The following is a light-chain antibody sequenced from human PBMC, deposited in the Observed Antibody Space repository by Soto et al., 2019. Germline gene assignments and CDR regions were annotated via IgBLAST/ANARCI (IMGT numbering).Light chain of an antibody. V-gene: IGKV1-5*03. CDR2: KAS. CDR1: QSISSW. Sequence: DIQMTQSPSTLSASGGDRVTITCRASQSISSWLAWYQQKPGKAPKLLIYKASSLESGVPPRFSGSGSGTEFTLTISSLQPDDFATYYCQQYNSYSSCTFGQGTKVDIK. CDR3: QQYNSYSSCT. J-gene: IGKJ1*01.